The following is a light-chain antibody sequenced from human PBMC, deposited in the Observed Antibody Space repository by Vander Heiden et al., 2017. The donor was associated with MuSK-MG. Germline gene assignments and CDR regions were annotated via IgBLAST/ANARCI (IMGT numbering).Light chain of an antibody. CDR2: DVS. Sequence: QSAMTQPRSVSGSPGQSVTSSCTGTSSDVGGYNYVSWYQQHPGKAPKLMIYDVSKRPSGVPDRFSGSKSGNTASLTISGLQAEDEADYYCCSYAGSYTWVFGGGTKLTVL. V-gene: IGLV2-11*01. J-gene: IGLJ3*02. CDR1: SSDVGGYNY. CDR3: CSYAGSYTWV.